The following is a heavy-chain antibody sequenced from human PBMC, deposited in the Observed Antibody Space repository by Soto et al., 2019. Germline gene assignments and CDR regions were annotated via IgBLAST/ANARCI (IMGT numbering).Heavy chain of an antibody. D-gene: IGHD3-16*01. J-gene: IGHJ4*02. CDR3: ARDGGRHSGGIDY. CDR1: GGTFSSYS. V-gene: IGHV1-69*01. Sequence: QVQLVQSGAEVKKPGSWVKVSCKASGGTFSSYSINWVRQAPGQGLEWMGEIIPIFGTANYAQKFQGRVTITADEYTSTAYMELSSLRSEATAVYYCARDGGRHSGGIDYWGQGTLVTVSS. CDR2: IIPIFGTA.